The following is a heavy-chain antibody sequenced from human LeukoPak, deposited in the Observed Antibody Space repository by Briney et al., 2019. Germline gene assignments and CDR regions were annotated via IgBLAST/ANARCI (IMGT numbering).Heavy chain of an antibody. V-gene: IGHV3-64D*06. CDR1: GFTFSSFA. Sequence: VGSLRLSCSASGFTFSSFAIHWVRQAPGKGLEYLSVISSNGGSTFYADSVRGRFTISRDNSKNTIYIQMSSLRPEDTAVYYCVKGGQWLAKAAFDIWGQGTMVTVSS. D-gene: IGHD6-19*01. CDR3: VKGGQWLAKAAFDI. CDR2: ISSNGGST. J-gene: IGHJ3*02.